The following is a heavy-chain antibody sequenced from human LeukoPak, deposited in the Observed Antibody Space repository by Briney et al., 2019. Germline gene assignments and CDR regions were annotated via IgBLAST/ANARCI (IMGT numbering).Heavy chain of an antibody. Sequence: GGSLRLSCAASGYTFRNYVIHWVRQAPGKGLEWVAVTSSDLNVKLYADSVKGRFTISRDNSRSTLYLQMNSLRPEDTAIYYCAREGYYGSGSPPSLYFDYWGQGTLVTVSS. CDR2: TSSDLNVK. J-gene: IGHJ4*02. CDR3: AREGYYGSGSPPSLYFDY. D-gene: IGHD3-10*01. V-gene: IGHV3-30-3*01. CDR1: GYTFRNYV.